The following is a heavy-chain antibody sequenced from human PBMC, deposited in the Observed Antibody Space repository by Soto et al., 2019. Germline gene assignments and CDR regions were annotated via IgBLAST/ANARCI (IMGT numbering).Heavy chain of an antibody. V-gene: IGHV4-59*08. CDR2: ISYSGST. D-gene: IGHD2-15*01. CDR3: ARRIKYYYAMDV. J-gene: IGHJ6*02. Sequence: SETLSLTCSVSVGSISSYYWSWIRQPPGKGLEWIGYISYSGSTKYNPSLKSRVTMSVDTSKNQFSLKLSSVTAADTAVYYCARRIKYYYAMDVWGQGTTVTVSS. CDR1: VGSISSYY.